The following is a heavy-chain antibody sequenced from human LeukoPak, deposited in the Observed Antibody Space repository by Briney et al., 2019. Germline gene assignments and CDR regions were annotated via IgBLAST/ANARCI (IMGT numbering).Heavy chain of an antibody. V-gene: IGHV1-18*01. Sequence: GASVKVSCKTSGYTFISYGISWVRQAPGQGLEWMGWISGNNGNTKYEQKFQGRVTMTTDTSTSIAYMELRSLRSDDTAVYYCARDGIGDHFWSLFDYWGQGALVTVSS. D-gene: IGHD3-3*02. CDR3: ARDGIGDHFWSLFDY. CDR2: ISGNNGNT. J-gene: IGHJ4*02. CDR1: GYTFISYG.